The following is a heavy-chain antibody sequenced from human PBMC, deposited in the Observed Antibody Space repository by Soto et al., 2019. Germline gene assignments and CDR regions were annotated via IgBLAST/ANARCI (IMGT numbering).Heavy chain of an antibody. J-gene: IGHJ3*02. CDR2: ISSSSSYI. V-gene: IGHV3-21*01. CDR1: GFTFSSYS. Sequence: EVQLVESGGGLVQPGGSLRLSCAASGFTFSSYSMNWVRQAPGKGLEWVSSISSSSSYIYYADSVKGRFTISRDNAMNALYLQMNSLRAEDTAVYYCATLFYSSGYDDAFDIWGQGTMVTVSS. CDR3: ATLFYSSGYDDAFDI. D-gene: IGHD3-22*01.